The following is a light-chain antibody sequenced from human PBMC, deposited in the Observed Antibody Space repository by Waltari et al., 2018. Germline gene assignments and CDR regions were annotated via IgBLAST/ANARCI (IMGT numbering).Light chain of an antibody. CDR3: QQRSSWFT. V-gene: IGKV3-11*01. CDR2: DAS. J-gene: IGKJ4*01. Sequence: EIVLTQSPGTLSLSPGESATLSCRASQSVDTYLAWYQKKPGQAPRLLIYDASTRATGIPARFSGSGSGTDFTLTISSLEPEDCAVYYCQQRSSWFTFGGGTKVEV. CDR1: QSVDTY.